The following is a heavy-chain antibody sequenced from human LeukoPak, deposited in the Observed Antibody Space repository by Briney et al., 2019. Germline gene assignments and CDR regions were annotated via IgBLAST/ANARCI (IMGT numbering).Heavy chain of an antibody. V-gene: IGHV3-7*01. CDR3: ARRRIAAAGKDFDY. D-gene: IGHD6-13*01. CDR1: GLTFSSYW. Sequence: GGSLRLSCAASGLTFSSYWMSWVRQAPGKGVEWVANIKQDGSEEYYVDSVKGRFTISRDNAKNSLYLQMNSLRAEDTAVYYCARRRIAAAGKDFDYWGQGALVTVSS. CDR2: IKQDGSEE. J-gene: IGHJ4*02.